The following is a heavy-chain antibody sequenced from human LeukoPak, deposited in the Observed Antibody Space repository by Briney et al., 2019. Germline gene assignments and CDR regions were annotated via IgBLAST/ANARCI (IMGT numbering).Heavy chain of an antibody. J-gene: IGHJ4*02. CDR3: AKDTRITMVRGVIMYY. D-gene: IGHD3-10*01. CDR2: ISGSGGST. CDR1: GFTFSSYA. Sequence: GGSLRLSCAASGFTFSSYAMSWVRQAPGKGLEWVSAISGSGGSTYYADSVKGRFTISRDNSKNTLYLQMNSLRAKDTAVYYCAKDTRITMVRGVIMYYWGQGTLVTVSS. V-gene: IGHV3-23*01.